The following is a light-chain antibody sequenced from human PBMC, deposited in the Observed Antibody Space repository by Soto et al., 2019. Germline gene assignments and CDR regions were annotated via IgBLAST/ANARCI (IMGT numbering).Light chain of an antibody. Sequence: EIVLTQSPATLSVSPGERATLSCRASQSVSSNLAWYQQKPGQAPRLLIYGASTRATGIPARFSGSGSGTDFTLTISSLQTEDFATYYCQQSYSTPRTFGQGTRLEIK. V-gene: IGKV3-15*01. CDR3: QQSYSTPRT. CDR2: GAS. CDR1: QSVSSN. J-gene: IGKJ5*01.